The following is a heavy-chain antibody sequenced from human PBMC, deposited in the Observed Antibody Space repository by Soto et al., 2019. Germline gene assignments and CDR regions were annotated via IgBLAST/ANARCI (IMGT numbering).Heavy chain of an antibody. CDR1: GFTFSSYW. V-gene: IGHV3-74*01. CDR3: ARVPPTLRLYDY. D-gene: IGHD4-17*01. J-gene: IGHJ4*02. Sequence: GGSLRLSCAASGFTFSSYWMHWVRQAPGKGLVWVSRINSDGSSTSYADSVKGRFTISRDNAKNTLYLQMNSLRAEDTAVYYCARVPPTLRLYDYWGQGTLVTVSS. CDR2: INSDGSST.